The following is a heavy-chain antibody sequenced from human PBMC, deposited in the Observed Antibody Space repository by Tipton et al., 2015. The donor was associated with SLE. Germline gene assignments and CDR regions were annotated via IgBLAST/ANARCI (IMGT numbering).Heavy chain of an antibody. CDR1: GFSFSDYW. Sequence: SLRLSCAASGFSFSDYWMSWVRQAPGKGPEWVANINQDGGERNYVDSLKGRVTISRDNTKNSLYLQMDSLSVEDTAVYSCAREAGTSTWSPVDPWGQGTLVTVSS. D-gene: IGHD6-13*01. CDR3: AREAGTSTWSPVDP. J-gene: IGHJ5*02. CDR2: INQDGGER. V-gene: IGHV3-7*01.